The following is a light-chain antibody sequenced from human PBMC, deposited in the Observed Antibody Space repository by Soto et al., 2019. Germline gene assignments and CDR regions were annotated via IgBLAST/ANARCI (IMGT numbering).Light chain of an antibody. J-gene: IGKJ2*01. CDR3: QQYYDWPPKYT. CDR2: GAS. Sequence: EIVMTQSPATLSVSPGERVTLPCMASQSVSTHLAWYQQRPGQAPRLLIYGASTRATGVPGRFSGSGSGTEFTLTISSLQSEDFALYFCQQYYDWPPKYTFGQGTKLEIK. CDR1: QSVSTH. V-gene: IGKV3-15*01.